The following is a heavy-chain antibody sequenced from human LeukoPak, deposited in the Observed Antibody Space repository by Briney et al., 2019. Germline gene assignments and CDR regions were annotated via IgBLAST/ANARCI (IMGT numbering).Heavy chain of an antibody. CDR3: ARDLRRVDY. CDR2: IKQDGSEK. CDR1: GVMFPSYW. J-gene: IGHJ4*02. Sequence: GGSLRLSCAASGVMFPSYWMTWVRQAPGKGLEWVANIKQDGSEKYYVDSVKGRFTISRDNAKNSVYLQMNSLRAEDTAVYYCARDLRRVDYWGQGTLVTVSS. V-gene: IGHV3-7*01.